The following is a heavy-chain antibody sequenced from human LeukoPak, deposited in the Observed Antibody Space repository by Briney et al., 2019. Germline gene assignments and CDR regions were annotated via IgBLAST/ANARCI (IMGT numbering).Heavy chain of an antibody. D-gene: IGHD1-26*01. CDR2: INPNSGGT. CDR1: GYTFTGYY. Sequence: ASVKVSCKASGYTFTGYYMHWVRQAPGQGLEWMGWINPNSGGTNYAQKFQGRVTMTRDTSISTAYMELSRLRSDDTAVYYCARGRSRVTLGATKVYYGMDVWGQGTTVTVSS. V-gene: IGHV1-2*02. CDR3: ARGRSRVTLGATKVYYGMDV. J-gene: IGHJ6*02.